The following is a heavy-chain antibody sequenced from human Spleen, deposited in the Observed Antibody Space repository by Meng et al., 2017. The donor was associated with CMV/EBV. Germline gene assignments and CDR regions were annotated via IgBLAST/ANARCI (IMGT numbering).Heavy chain of an antibody. CDR1: GGSISSYY. J-gene: IGHJ4*02. Sequence: GSLRLSCTVSGGSISSYYWSWIRQPPGKGLEWIGYIYYSGSTNYNPSLKSRVTISVDTSKNQFSLRLSSVTAADSAVYYCARAPKDFGDYGFDYWGQGALVTVSS. CDR3: ARAPKDFGDYGFDY. D-gene: IGHD4-17*01. V-gene: IGHV4-59*01. CDR2: IYYSGST.